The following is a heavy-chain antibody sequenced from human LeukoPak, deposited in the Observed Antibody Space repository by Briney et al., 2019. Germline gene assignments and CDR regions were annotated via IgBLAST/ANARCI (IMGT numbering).Heavy chain of an antibody. CDR3: TTVLNDYTRYDY. J-gene: IGHJ4*02. D-gene: IGHD4-11*01. V-gene: IGHV3-15*01. Sequence: PGGFLRLSCAASGFTFSNAWMSWVRQAPGKGLEWVGRIKSKTDGGTTDYAAPVKGRFTISRDDSKNTLYLQMNSLKTEDTAVYYCTTVLNDYTRYDYWGQGTLVTVSS. CDR2: IKSKTDGGTT. CDR1: GFTFSNAW.